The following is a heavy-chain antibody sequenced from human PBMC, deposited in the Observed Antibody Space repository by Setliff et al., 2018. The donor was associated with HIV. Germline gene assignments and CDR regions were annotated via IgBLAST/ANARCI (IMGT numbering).Heavy chain of an antibody. CDR2: INPDSRGT. CDR3: ARGVKGIATTGKYYFDY. J-gene: IGHJ4*02. CDR1: GYAFTHYS. D-gene: IGHD6-13*01. Sequence: GASVKVSCKTSGYAFTHYSIHWVRQAPGQGLEWVGRINPDSRGTNYAQTFQGRVTMTRDTSVSTAYMELSRLKSDDTAVFYCARGVKGIATTGKYYFDYWGQGTLVTVS. V-gene: IGHV1-2*06.